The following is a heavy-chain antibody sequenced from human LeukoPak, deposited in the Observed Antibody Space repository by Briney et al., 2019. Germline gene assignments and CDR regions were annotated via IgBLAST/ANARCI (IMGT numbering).Heavy chain of an antibody. V-gene: IGHV4-34*01. J-gene: IGHJ3*01. D-gene: IGHD5-18*01. Sequence: SETLSLTCAVYGGSFSGYYWSWIRQPPGRGLEWIGEINHSGSTNYNPSLKSRVTISVDTSQNQFSLKLSSVTAADTAVYYCARGGYTYGYWSAFDFWGQGTMVTVSS. CDR3: ARGGYTYGYWSAFDF. CDR2: INHSGST. CDR1: GGSFSGYY.